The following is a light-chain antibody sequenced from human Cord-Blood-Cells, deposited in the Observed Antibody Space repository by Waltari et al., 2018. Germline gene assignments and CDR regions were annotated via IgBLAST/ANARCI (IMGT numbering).Light chain of an antibody. J-gene: IGLJ2*01. Sequence: QSALTQPRSVSGSPGQSVTISCTGTSSDVGGYNLVAWYQHHPGKAPKLMIYDVSKRPSWVPDRFSGSKSGNTASLTISGLQAEDEADYYCCSYTGSYTFVVFGGGTKLTVL. CDR1: SSDVGGYNL. V-gene: IGLV2-11*01. CDR2: DVS. CDR3: CSYTGSYTFVV.